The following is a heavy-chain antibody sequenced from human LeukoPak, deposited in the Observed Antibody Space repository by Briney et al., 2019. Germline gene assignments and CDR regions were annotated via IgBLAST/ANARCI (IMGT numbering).Heavy chain of an antibody. V-gene: IGHV1-69*05. CDR3: ARGSPAAILGYFDY. CDR2: IIPIFGTA. J-gene: IGHJ4*02. CDR1: GGTFSSYA. D-gene: IGHD2-2*01. Sequence: SVKVSCRASGGTFSSYAISWVRQAPGQGLEWMGGIIPIFGTANYAQKFQGRVTITTDESTSTAYMELSSLRSEDTAVYYCARGSPAAILGYFDYWGQGTLVTVSS.